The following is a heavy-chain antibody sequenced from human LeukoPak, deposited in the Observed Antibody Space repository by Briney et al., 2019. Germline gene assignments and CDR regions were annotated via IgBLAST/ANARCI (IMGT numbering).Heavy chain of an antibody. J-gene: IGHJ6*02. V-gene: IGHV4-31*03. CDR1: GGSSGIGGYY. D-gene: IGHD3-10*01. CDR2: SYYSGST. Sequence: SETLSLTCSVSGGSSGIGGYYWSWIRQHPGKGLEWIAYSYYSGSTYYNPSLKSRVAISVDMSKSQFSLSLASVTAADAAVYYCARRTFGGVNGMDVWGQGTTVTVSS. CDR3: ARRTFGGVNGMDV.